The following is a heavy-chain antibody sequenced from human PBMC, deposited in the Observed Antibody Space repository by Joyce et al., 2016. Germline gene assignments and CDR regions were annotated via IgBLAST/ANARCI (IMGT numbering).Heavy chain of an antibody. J-gene: IGHJ4*02. CDR3: ARNFHSSKYYPDYFDY. Sequence: LQLQESCPGLVRPSETLSLTCTVSDGSVNRSGYYLAFLRQPPGKGLEWIGTIHNSVTTDYNPSVNSRVTISIDTSRDQLSLKRSSVTAADTAVYYCARNFHSSKYYPDYFDYWGPGTLVTVS. CDR2: IHNSVTT. D-gene: IGHD3-10*01. V-gene: IGHV4-39*01. CDR1: DGSVNRSGYY.